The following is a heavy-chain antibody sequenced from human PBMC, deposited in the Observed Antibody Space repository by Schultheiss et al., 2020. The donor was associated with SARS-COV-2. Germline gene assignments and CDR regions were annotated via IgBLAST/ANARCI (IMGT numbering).Heavy chain of an antibody. CDR3: ARGGRAVVIAIRRVGLWFDP. Sequence: ASVKVSCKASGYTFTSYGISWVRQAPGQGLEWMGWISAYNGNTNYAQKFQGRVTMTRDTSISTAYMELSRLRSDDTAVYYCARGGRAVVIAIRRVGLWFDPWGQGTLVTVSS. CDR2: ISAYNGNT. V-gene: IGHV1-18*01. CDR1: GYTFTSYG. D-gene: IGHD2-21*01. J-gene: IGHJ5*02.